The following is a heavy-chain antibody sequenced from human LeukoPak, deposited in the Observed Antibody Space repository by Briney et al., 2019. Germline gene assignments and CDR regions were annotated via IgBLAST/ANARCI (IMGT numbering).Heavy chain of an antibody. J-gene: IGHJ4*02. V-gene: IGHV3-30*02. CDR1: VFTFSSYA. CDR2: IRYDERNK. CDR3: ASSGWYLLPGVY. Sequence: GGSLRPSCEASVFTFSSYAMHWVRPAPGKGLGWVAFIRYDERNKHYSASVKGRFTIFGDNSKNTLYLQMNSLRAEDTAVYYCASSGWYLLPGVYWGQGTLVTVSS. D-gene: IGHD6-19*01.